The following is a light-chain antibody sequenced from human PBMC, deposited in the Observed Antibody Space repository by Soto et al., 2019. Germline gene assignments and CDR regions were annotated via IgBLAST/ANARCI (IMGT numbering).Light chain of an antibody. CDR3: QKYNSAPRT. V-gene: IGKV1-27*01. CDR2: AAS. Sequence: DIQMTQSPSSLSASVGDRVTITCRASQGISNYLAWYQQKPGKVPKLLIYAASTLQSGVPSRFSGSGYGTDFTLTISSLQPEDVATYYCQKYNSAPRTFGQGTKVEIQ. J-gene: IGKJ1*01. CDR1: QGISNY.